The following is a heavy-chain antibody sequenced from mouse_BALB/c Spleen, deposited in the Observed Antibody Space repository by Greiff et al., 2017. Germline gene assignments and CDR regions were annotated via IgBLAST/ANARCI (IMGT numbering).Heavy chain of an antibody. CDR2: IWSGGST. V-gene: IGHV2-4-1*01. CDR3: ARNHYGNYDGAMDY. CDR1: GFSLTSYG. Sequence: VKLMESGPGLVQPSQSLSITCTVSGFSLTSYGVHWVRQSPGKGLEWLGVIWSGGSTDYNAAFISRLSISKDNSKSQVFFKMNSLQADDTAIYYCARNHYGNYDGAMDYWGQGTSVTVSS. D-gene: IGHD2-1*01. J-gene: IGHJ4*01.